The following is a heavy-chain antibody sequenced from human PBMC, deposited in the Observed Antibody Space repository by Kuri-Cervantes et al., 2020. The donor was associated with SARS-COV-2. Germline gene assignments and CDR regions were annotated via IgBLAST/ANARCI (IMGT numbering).Heavy chain of an antibody. D-gene: IGHD4-23*01. Sequence: SVKVSCKASGYTFRNYFITWVRQAPGQGLEWMGGIIPFFGTTNSARRFHDRINITADEATNIVYLELTNRTSEDTAIYYCAQAPRGYHLLWSLFDPWSQGTQVTVSS. V-gene: IGHV1-69*13. CDR1: GYTFRNYF. CDR2: IIPFFGTT. CDR3: AQAPRGYHLLWSLFDP. J-gene: IGHJ5*02.